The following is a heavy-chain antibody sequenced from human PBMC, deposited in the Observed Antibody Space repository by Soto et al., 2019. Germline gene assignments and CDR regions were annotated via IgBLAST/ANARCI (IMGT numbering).Heavy chain of an antibody. V-gene: IGHV4-4*02. CDR3: ARVWTTVTNWFDP. Sequence: SETLSLTCAVSGGSINSSNWWSWVRQPPGKGLEWIGEIYHSGSTNYNPSLKSRVTISVVKSKNQFSLKLNSVTAADTAVYYCARVWTTVTNWFDPWGQGTLVTVSS. D-gene: IGHD4-17*01. CDR1: GGSINSSNW. CDR2: IYHSGST. J-gene: IGHJ5*02.